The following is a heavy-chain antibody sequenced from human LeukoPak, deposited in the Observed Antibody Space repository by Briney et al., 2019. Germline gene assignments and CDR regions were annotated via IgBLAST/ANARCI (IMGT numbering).Heavy chain of an antibody. D-gene: IGHD2-2*02. CDR1: GFTFSSYA. Sequence: GGSLRLSCAASGFTFSSYAMSWVRQAPGKGLEWVSAISGSGGSTYYADSVKGRFTISRDNSKNTLYLQMNSLRAEDTAVYYCAKDPPPYQLLYRGWFDPWGQGTLVTVSS. CDR3: AKDPPPYQLLYRGWFDP. J-gene: IGHJ5*02. V-gene: IGHV3-23*01. CDR2: ISGSGGST.